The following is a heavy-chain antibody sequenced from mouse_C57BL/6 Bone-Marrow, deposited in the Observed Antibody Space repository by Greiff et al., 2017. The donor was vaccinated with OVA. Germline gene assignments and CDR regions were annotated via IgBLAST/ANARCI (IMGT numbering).Heavy chain of an antibody. J-gene: IGHJ2*01. Sequence: VQLQQPGAELVKPGASVKLSCKASGYTFTSYWMHWVKQRPGQGLEWIGMIHPNSGSTNYNEKFKSKATLTVDKSSSTAYMQLSSLTSEDSAVYYCARRPANLYYFDYWGQGTTLTVSS. CDR3: ARRPANLYYFDY. CDR1: GYTFTSYW. D-gene: IGHD3-3*01. V-gene: IGHV1-64*01. CDR2: IHPNSGST.